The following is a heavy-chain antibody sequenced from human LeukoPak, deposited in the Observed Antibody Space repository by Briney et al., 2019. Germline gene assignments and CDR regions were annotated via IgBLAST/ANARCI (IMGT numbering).Heavy chain of an antibody. CDR1: GGSISSYY. Sequence: SETLSLTCTVSGGSISSYYWSWIRQPPGKGLEWIGYIYYSGSTNYNPSLKSRVTISVDTSKNQFSLKLSSVTAADTAVYYCASRKLGNAYWGQGTLVTVSS. V-gene: IGHV4-59*01. CDR2: IYYSGST. CDR3: ASRKLGNAY. J-gene: IGHJ4*01. D-gene: IGHD7-27*01.